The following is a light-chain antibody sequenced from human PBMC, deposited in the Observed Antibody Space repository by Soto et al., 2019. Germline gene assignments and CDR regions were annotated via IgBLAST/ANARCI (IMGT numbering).Light chain of an antibody. V-gene: IGKV1-39*01. Sequence: DIPMTQSPSSLSASVGERVALPFRAIKSISSYLNWYQKKPGKAPKLLIFAASSLQSGVPSRFSGSGSGADFTLTISSLQPEDFATYYCQQGYRTPWTFGQGTKVDIK. CDR3: QQGYRTPWT. CDR1: KSISSY. CDR2: AAS. J-gene: IGKJ1*01.